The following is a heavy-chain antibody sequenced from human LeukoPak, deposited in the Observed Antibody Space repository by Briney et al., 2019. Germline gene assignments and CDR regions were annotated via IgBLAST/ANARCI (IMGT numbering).Heavy chain of an antibody. D-gene: IGHD2-15*01. CDR1: GGSISSYY. J-gene: IGHJ4*02. V-gene: IGHV4-59*01. CDR3: ARVNCSGGSCYPDY. Sequence: PSETLSLTCTVSGGSISSYYWSWTRQPPGKGLEWIGYIYYSGSTNYNPSLKSRVTISVDTSKNQFSLKLSSVTAADTAVYYCARVNCSGGSCYPDYWGQGTLVTVSS. CDR2: IYYSGST.